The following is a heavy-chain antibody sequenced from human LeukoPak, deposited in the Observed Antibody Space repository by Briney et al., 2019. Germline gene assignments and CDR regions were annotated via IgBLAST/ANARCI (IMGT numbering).Heavy chain of an antibody. CDR1: GFTFNSYD. CDR3: AKDGLRRFFDY. J-gene: IGHJ4*02. Sequence: PGRSLRLSCAASGFTFNSYDMHWVRQAPGKGLEWVAVISHDGSNKYYVDSVKGRFTISRDNSKNTLYLQMNSLRAEDTAVYYCAKDGLRRFFDYWGQGTLGTVSS. CDR2: ISHDGSNK. D-gene: IGHD5-12*01. V-gene: IGHV3-30*18.